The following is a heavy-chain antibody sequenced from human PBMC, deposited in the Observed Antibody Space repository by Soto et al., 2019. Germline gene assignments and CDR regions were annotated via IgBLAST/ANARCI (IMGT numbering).Heavy chain of an antibody. CDR2: VYHTGKT. D-gene: IGHD1-20*01. CDR1: GVSITPYY. CDR3: AREQYNWKL. Sequence: QVQLQESGPGLVKPSETLSLTCTVSGVSITPYYWTWIRHPPGKGLEWIGYVYHTGKTYYNTSLKSRVTISLDTSKNQVSLRLKSVTAADTAVYYCAREQYNWKLWGQGTLVTVSS. J-gene: IGHJ4*02. V-gene: IGHV4-59*01.